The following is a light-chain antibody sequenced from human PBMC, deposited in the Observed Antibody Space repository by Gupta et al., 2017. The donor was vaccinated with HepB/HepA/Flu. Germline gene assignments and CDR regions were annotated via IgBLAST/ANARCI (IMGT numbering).Light chain of an antibody. CDR2: PNI. CDR3: AAWDYTLKTGG. V-gene: IGLV1-44*01. J-gene: IGLJ2*01. CDR1: CSNIRSNG. Sequence: QSVLPQPPSASGTPGQRVPISCSGGCSNIRSNGVAWYQPLPGQAPRLLLYPNIHRPSGVPDRFSGSKSGTASSLAISGLRSEDEADYDCAAWDYTLKTGGIGGGTKLTGL.